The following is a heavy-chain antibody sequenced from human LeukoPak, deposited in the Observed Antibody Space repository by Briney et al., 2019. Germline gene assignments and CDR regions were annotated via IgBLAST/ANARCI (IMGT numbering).Heavy chain of an antibody. J-gene: IGHJ4*02. CDR3: TRDWRYPPYGFTYYDFWSGSVFDY. Sequence: GRSLRLSCTASGFTFGDYAMSWFRQAPGKGLEWVGFIRSKAYGGTTEYAASVKGRFTISRDDSKSIAYLRMNSLKTEDTAVYYCTRDWRYPPYGFTYYDFWSGSVFDYWGQGTLVTVSS. D-gene: IGHD3-3*01. CDR1: GFTFGDYA. CDR2: IRSKAYGGTT. V-gene: IGHV3-49*03.